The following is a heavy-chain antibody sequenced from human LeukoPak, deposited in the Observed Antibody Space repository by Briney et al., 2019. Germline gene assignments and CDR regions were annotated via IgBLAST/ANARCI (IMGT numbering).Heavy chain of an antibody. Sequence: ASVKVSCKASGYTFTSYGISWVRQAPGQGLEWMGWISAYNGNTNYAQKLQGRVTMTTDTSTSTAYMELRSLRSDDTAVYYCAREKRFFEWLRSYGMDVWGQGTTVTVSS. CDR2: ISAYNGNT. CDR3: AREKRFFEWLRSYGMDV. J-gene: IGHJ6*02. V-gene: IGHV1-18*01. D-gene: IGHD3-3*01. CDR1: GYTFTSYG.